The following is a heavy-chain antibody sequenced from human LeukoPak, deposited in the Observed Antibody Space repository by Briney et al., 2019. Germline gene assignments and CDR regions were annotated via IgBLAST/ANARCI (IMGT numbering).Heavy chain of an antibody. D-gene: IGHD2-15*01. CDR1: GFTFSSYS. J-gene: IGHJ4*02. Sequence: GGSLRLSCAASGFTFSSYSINWVRQAPGKGLEWVSSISSSSSYIYYAGSVKGRFTISRDNAKNSLYLQMNSLRAEDTAVYYCARGLPSTLDYWGQGTLVTVSS. V-gene: IGHV3-21*01. CDR2: ISSSSSYI. CDR3: ARGLPSTLDY.